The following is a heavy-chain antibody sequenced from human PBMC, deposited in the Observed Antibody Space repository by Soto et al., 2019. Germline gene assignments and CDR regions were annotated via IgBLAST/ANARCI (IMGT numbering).Heavy chain of an antibody. CDR1: GGSFSGYY. D-gene: IGHD3-10*01. V-gene: IGHV4-34*01. J-gene: IGHJ6*03. CDR3: ARFPSRYYYGSGSPPPYYYYYMDV. CDR2: INHSGST. Sequence: SETLSLTCAVYGGSFSGYYWSWIRQPPGKGLEWIGEINHSGSTNYNPSLKSRVTISVDTSKNQFSLKLSSVTAADTAVYYCARFPSRYYYGSGSPPPYYYYYMDVWGKGTTVTVSS.